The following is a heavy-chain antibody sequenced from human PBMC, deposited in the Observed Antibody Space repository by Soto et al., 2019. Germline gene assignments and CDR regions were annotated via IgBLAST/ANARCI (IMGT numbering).Heavy chain of an antibody. J-gene: IGHJ4*02. CDR1: GFTFSDYY. CDR3: ASSTSRPYLLPS. Sequence: SLRLSCAASGFTFSDYYKDWVRQPPGKGLEWVGRIRTKANSYTTEYAASVKGRFTISRDDSKNSPYLQMISLRTEDTAVYYCASSTSRPYLLPSRGRGSFVTGSS. CDR2: IRTKANSYTT. V-gene: IGHV3-72*01. D-gene: IGHD1-1*01.